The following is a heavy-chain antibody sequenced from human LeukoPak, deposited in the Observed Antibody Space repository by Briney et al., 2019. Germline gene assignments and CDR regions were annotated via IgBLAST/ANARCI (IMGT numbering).Heavy chain of an antibody. D-gene: IGHD4-17*01. CDR2: IYYSGTT. J-gene: IGHJ4*02. V-gene: IGHV4-59*08. Sequence: SETLSLTCTVSGGSISSYYWSWIRQPPGKGLEWIGYIYYSGTTKYNPSLKSRVTISVDTSKNQFSLKLSSVTAADTAVYYCSAMTTVTTSLDYWGQGTLVTVSS. CDR3: SAMTTVTTSLDY. CDR1: GGSISSYY.